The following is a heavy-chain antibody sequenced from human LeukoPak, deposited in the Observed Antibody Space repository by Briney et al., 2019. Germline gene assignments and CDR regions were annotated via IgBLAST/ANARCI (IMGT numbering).Heavy chain of an antibody. CDR1: GYTFTSYG. CDR2: ISAYNGNT. V-gene: IGHV1-18*01. D-gene: IGHD3-3*01. CDR3: ARGSDFWSGYYEANYGMDV. Sequence: ASVKVSCKASGYTFTSYGISWVRQAPGQGLEWMGWISAYNGNTNYAQKLQGRVTMTTDTSTSTAYMELRSLRSEDTAVYYCARGSDFWSGYYEANYGMDVWGQGTTVTVFS. J-gene: IGHJ6*02.